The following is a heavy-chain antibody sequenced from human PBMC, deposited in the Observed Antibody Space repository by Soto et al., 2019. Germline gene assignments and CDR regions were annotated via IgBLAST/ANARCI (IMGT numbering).Heavy chain of an antibody. CDR2: INAYKGNT. V-gene: IGHV1-18*01. Sequence: QVQLVQSGAEVKKPGASVKVSCKASGYTFTSYGISWVRQAPGQGLEWMGWINAYKGNTNYAQKPQGRVTMTTDTSTSTAYTELRSLRSDDTAAYYCARVLAPFDPWGQGTVVTVSS. CDR3: ARVLAPFDP. J-gene: IGHJ5*02. CDR1: GYTFTSYG.